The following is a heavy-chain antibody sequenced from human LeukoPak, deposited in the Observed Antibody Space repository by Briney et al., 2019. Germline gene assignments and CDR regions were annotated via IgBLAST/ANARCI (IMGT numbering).Heavy chain of an antibody. Sequence: GASVKVSCKASGYTFTSYDINWVRQATGQGLEWMGWMNPNSGNTGYAQKFQGRVTMTRNTSISTAYMELSSLRSEETAVYYCARGIAPRLGWIYYYYYYMDVWGKGTTVTVSS. J-gene: IGHJ6*03. D-gene: IGHD6-6*01. CDR2: MNPNSGNT. CDR1: GYTFTSYD. V-gene: IGHV1-8*01. CDR3: ARGIAPRLGWIYYYYYYMDV.